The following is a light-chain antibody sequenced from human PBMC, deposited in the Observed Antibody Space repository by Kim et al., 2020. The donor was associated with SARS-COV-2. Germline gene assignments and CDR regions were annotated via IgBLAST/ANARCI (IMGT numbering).Light chain of an antibody. CDR1: QCVRRSY. CDR3: QQYGSSPGYT. V-gene: IGKV3-20*01. CDR2: GAS. J-gene: IGKJ2*01. Sequence: SPRDRSTLPRMPGQCVRRSYLPWYQQTPGQAPWLLIYGASSRATGIPDRFSGSGSGTDFTLTISRLEPEDFAVYYCQQYGSSPGYTFGQGTKLEI.